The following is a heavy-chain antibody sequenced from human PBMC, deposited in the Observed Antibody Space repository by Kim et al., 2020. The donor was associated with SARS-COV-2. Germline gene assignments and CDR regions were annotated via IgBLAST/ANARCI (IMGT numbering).Heavy chain of an antibody. CDR2: ISQSEGT. CDR1: DGSFSDYY. V-gene: IGHV4-34*01. J-gene: IGHJ4*02. CDR3: ARGIDSAKAGY. D-gene: IGHD6-13*01. Sequence: SETLSLTCAVYDGSFSDYYWNWIRQPPGKGLEWIGEISQSEGTHYNPSLKSRVTISVDTSTNQFSLKLSSVTAADTAVYYCARGIDSAKAGYWGQGTLVTVSS.